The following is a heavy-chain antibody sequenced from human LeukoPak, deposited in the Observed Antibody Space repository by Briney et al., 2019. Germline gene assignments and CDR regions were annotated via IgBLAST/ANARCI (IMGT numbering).Heavy chain of an antibody. V-gene: IGHV3-23*01. J-gene: IGHJ4*02. CDR3: AKDLRGNPLDYFDY. CDR1: GFTFGSYA. D-gene: IGHD3-16*01. CDR2: ISGSGGST. Sequence: GGSLRLSCAAPGFTFGSYAMSWVRQAPGKGLEWVSAISGSGGSTYYADSVKGRFTISRDNSKNTLYLQMNSLRAEDTAVYYCAKDLRGNPLDYFDYWGQGTLVTVSS.